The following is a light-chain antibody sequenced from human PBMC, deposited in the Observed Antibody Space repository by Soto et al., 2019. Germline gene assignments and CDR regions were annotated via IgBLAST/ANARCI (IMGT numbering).Light chain of an antibody. CDR2: DVS. Sequence: QSVLTQPGSVAGAPGQSIAISCTGVRTDVADGYDYVSWYQQHPGQAPQLIIYDVSNRPSGVSDRFSGSKSGNTASLTISGLQAEDEAEYYCPPSPSSTPFSVFAPGPKVTVL. V-gene: IGLV2-14*03. J-gene: IGLJ1*01. CDR1: RTDVADGYDY. CDR3: PPSPSSTPFSV.